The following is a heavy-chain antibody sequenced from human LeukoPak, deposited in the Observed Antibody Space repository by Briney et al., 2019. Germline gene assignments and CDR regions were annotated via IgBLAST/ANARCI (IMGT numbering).Heavy chain of an antibody. V-gene: IGHV3-20*04. Sequence: GGSLRLSCAASGFTFDDYGMSWVRQAPGKGLEWVSGINWNGGSTGYADSVKGRFTISRDNAKNSLYLQMNSLRAEDTAVYYCARDLGIVVVPAAMGYWGQGTLVTVSS. CDR3: ARDLGIVVVPAAMGY. CDR1: GFTFDDYG. D-gene: IGHD2-2*03. J-gene: IGHJ4*02. CDR2: INWNGGST.